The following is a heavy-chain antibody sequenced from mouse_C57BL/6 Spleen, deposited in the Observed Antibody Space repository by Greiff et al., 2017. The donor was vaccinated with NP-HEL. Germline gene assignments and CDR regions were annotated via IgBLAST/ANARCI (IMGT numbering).Heavy chain of an antibody. V-gene: IGHV1-52*01. CDR2: IDTSDSET. D-gene: IGHD1-1*02. J-gene: IGHJ4*01. CDR1: GYTFTSYW. Sequence: VQLQQPGAELVRPGSSVKLSCKASGYTFTSYWMHWVKQRPIQGLEWIGNIDTSDSETHYNQKFKDKATLTVDKSSSTAYMQLSSLTSEDSAVYYCARLGGSYAMDYWGQGTSVTVSS. CDR3: ARLGGSYAMDY.